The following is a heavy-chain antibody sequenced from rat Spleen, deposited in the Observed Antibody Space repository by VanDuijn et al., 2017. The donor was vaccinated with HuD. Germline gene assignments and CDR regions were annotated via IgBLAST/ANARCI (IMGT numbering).Heavy chain of an antibody. CDR1: GFTLTRYH. CDR2: ITNASGRT. D-gene: IGHD1-6*01. V-gene: IGHV5-31*01. CDR3: ARGGFFRY. Sequence: VQLKESGPGLVQPSQTLSLTCTVSGFTLTRYHVHWVRQAPGKGLERVASITNASGRTYYPDSVKGRFTISRDTAQNTLYLQMNSLRSEDTATYYCARGGFFRYWGQGVMVTVSS. J-gene: IGHJ2*01.